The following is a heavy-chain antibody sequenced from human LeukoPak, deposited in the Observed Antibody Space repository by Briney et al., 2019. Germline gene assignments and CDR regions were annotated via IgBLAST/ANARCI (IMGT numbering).Heavy chain of an antibody. D-gene: IGHD2-2*01. Sequence: PGGSLRLSCAASGFTFSSYAMSWVRQAPGKGLEWVSAISGSGGSTYYADSVKGRFAVSRDNAKNEMYLQMNSLRAEDTAVYFCARGAGYCTSTSCHLWSDYWGQGTLVTVSS. CDR3: ARGAGYCTSTSCHLWSDY. J-gene: IGHJ4*02. V-gene: IGHV3-23*01. CDR1: GFTFSSYA. CDR2: ISGSGGST.